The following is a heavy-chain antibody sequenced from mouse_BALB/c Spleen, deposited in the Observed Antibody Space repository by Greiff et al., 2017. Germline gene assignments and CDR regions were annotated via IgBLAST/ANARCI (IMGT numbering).Heavy chain of an antibody. CDR1: GFTFSSYA. J-gene: IGHJ4*01. CDR3: ARHINIRYDDGGAMDY. CDR2: ISSGGSYT. V-gene: IGHV5-9-3*01. Sequence: EVKLVESGGGLVKPGGSLKLSCAASGFTFSSYAMSWVRQTPEKRLEWVATISSGGSYTYYPDSVKGRFTISRDNAKNTLYLQMSSLRSEDTARYYCARHINIRYDDGGAMDYGGQGTSVTVSS. D-gene: IGHD2-14*01.